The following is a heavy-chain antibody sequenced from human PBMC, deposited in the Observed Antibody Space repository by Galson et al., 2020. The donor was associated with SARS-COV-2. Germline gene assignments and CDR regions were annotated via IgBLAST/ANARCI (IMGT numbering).Heavy chain of an antibody. V-gene: IGHV1-18*04. CDR3: TRDRPLDYDDYEDQVDL. CDR2: ISVHNGDT. J-gene: IGHJ5*02. D-gene: IGHD4-17*01. CDR1: GYTFTDYG. Sequence: ASVKVSCKASGYTFTDYGISWVRQAPGEGLEWMGWISVHNGDTKYGQKFQGRVTMTTDTSTSTAYMEVRRLRSDDTAMYYCTRDRPLDYDDYEDQVDLWGQGTLVTVSS.